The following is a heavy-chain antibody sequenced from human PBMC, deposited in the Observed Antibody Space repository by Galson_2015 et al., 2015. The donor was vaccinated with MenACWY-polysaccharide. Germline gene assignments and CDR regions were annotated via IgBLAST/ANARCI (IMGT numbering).Heavy chain of an antibody. D-gene: IGHD2-2*01. J-gene: IGHJ5*02. CDR1: GYSVSSNSAA. CDR2: TYYRTKCYS. V-gene: IGHV6-1*01. CDR3: AREPNARSGLNCFDP. Sequence: CAISGYSVSSNSAAWNWIRQSPSRGLEWLGRTYYRTKCYSDYAVSVKRRLTINPDTSKNQFSLQLKSVTPEDKAVYYCAREPNARSGLNCFDPWGQGTLVAVSS.